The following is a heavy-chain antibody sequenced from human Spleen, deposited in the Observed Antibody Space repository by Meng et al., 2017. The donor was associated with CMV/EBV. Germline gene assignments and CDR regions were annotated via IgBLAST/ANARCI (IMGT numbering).Heavy chain of an antibody. CDR1: YTCRGYG. J-gene: IGHJ4*02. D-gene: IGHD6-13*01. Sequence: YTCRGYGISWVRQAHGQGREWVEWVSPYNGNTEYIQKVQGRVTMTTDTSTSTAYMELRSLRSEDTGVYFCARDRGPGTWTLSSCFDSWGQGTLVTVSS. CDR3: ARDRGPGTWTLSSCFDS. CDR2: VSPYNGNT. V-gene: IGHV1-18*01.